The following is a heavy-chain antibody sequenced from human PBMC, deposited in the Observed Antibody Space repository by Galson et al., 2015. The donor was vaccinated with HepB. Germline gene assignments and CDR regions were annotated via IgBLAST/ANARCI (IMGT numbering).Heavy chain of an antibody. Sequence: SLRLSCAAAGISVSSSYMTWVRQAPGKGLEWVSVIYKSGSTYYGDSVKGRFTISRDNSKNTLYLQMNRLRVEDTAVYYCARDLYGPGSYWSGSKHYGMDVWGHGTTVTVSS. J-gene: IGHJ6*02. CDR2: IYKSGST. CDR1: GISVSSSY. CDR3: ARDLYGPGSYWSGSKHYGMDV. V-gene: IGHV3-66*01. D-gene: IGHD3-10*01.